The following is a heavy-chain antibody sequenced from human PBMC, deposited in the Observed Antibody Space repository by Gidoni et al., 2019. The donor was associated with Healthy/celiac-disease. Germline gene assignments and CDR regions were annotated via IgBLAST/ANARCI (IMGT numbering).Heavy chain of an antibody. D-gene: IGHD2-15*01. CDR3: AKSLCGSGGSCYSRIDF. V-gene: IGHV3-23*01. CDR2: IRGRGDST. CDR1: GFTFSDYA. Sequence: EVQLLESGGGLVQPGGSLRLSCAASGFTFSDYAMTWVRQAPGKGLEWVSVIRGRGDSTYYADSVKGRFTISRDNSKNTLYLEMNSLGAEDTAVYYCAKSLCGSGGSCYSRIDFWGQGTLVTVSS. J-gene: IGHJ4*02.